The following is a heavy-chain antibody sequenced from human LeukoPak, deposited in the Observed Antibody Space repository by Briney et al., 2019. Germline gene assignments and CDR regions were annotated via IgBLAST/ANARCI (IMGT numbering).Heavy chain of an antibody. J-gene: IGHJ4*02. V-gene: IGHV3-74*01. D-gene: IGHD1-26*01. CDR2: INSDGSRT. CDR3: AREGGARRDY. CDR1: GFTFSSYW. Sequence: GGSLRLSCAASGFTFSSYWMHWVRQAPGKGLVWVSRINSDGSRTNYADSVKGRFTISRDNAKKTLYLQMNSLRAEDTAVYYCAREGGARRDYWGQGTLVTVSS.